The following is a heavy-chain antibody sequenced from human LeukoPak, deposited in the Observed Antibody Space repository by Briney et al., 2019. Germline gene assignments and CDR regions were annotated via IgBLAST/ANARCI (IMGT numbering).Heavy chain of an antibody. CDR1: GGSISSYH. J-gene: IGHJ3*02. CDR2: IHYSGST. V-gene: IGHV4-59*08. Sequence: SETLSLTCTVSGGSISSYHWIWIRQPPGKGLEWIGYIHYSGSTNYNPSLKSRVTTSVDTSKKQFTLKLRSVTAADTAVYYCARSVSWGLLVRDDAFDIWGQGTMVTVSS. D-gene: IGHD2-21*01. CDR3: ARSVSWGLLVRDDAFDI.